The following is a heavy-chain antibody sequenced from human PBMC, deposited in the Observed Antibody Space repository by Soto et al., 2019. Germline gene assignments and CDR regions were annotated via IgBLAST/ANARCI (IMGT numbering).Heavy chain of an antibody. CDR2: IYGSGRGI. J-gene: IGHJ4*02. CDR3: AKDAVYNDGLWLMDH. Sequence: PGGSLRLSCSASGLPHSNFAMIGVRQAPGKGLECVSGIYGSGRGIEYADSVKGRFTISRDNSKNTVYLQMTDLRADDTAVYYCAKDAVYNDGLWLMDHWGRGTQVTVSS. CDR1: GLPHSNFA. V-gene: IGHV3-23*05. D-gene: IGHD2-21*01.